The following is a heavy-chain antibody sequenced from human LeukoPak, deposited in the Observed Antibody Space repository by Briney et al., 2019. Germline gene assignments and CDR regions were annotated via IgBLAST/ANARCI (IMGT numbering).Heavy chain of an antibody. CDR1: GGAITNYY. V-gene: IGHV4-59*08. CDR3: ARNHSGATGTPGGWFDS. D-gene: IGHD3-16*01. J-gene: IGHJ5*01. CDR2: MYYSGST. Sequence: SETLSLTCTVSGGAITNYYWSWIRQPPGKGLEWIGYMYYSGSTNYNPSLRSRVSMSIDTSKRQFSLKLASVTAADTGLYYCARNHSGATGTPGGWFDSWGQGTLVIVSS.